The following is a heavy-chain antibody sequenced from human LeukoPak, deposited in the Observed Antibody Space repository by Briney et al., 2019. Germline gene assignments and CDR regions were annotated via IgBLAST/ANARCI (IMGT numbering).Heavy chain of an antibody. V-gene: IGHV4-59*08. J-gene: IGHJ6*02. CDR2: IYYSGST. CDR3: ARHEATASGMDV. CDR1: GGSISSYY. Sequence: PSETLSLTCTVSGGSISSYYWSWIRQPPGKGLEWIGYIYYSGSTNYNPSLKSRVTISVDTSKNQFSLKLSSVTAADTAVYYCARHEATASGMDVWGQGTTVTVSS. D-gene: IGHD5-18*01.